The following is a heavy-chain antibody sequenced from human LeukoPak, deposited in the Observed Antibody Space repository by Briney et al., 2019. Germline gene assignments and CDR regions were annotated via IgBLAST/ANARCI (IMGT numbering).Heavy chain of an antibody. V-gene: IGHV3-48*01. CDR2: ISSSGSTK. Sequence: GGSLRLSCGASGITFSSYSMNWVRQAPGKGLEWVSYISSSGSTKYYVDSVKGRFTISRDNARNSLYLQMNSLRAEDTAVYFCARGGLSIMGYWGQGTLVTVSS. CDR3: ARGGLSIMGY. J-gene: IGHJ4*02. CDR1: GITFSSYS. D-gene: IGHD2/OR15-2a*01.